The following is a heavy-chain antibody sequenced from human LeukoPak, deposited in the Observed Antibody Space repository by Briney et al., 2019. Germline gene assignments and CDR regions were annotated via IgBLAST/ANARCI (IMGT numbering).Heavy chain of an antibody. CDR3: ARDRGNQRGYYYYYMDV. D-gene: IGHD1-14*01. J-gene: IGHJ6*03. Sequence: GGSLRLSCAASGFTFSSYGMHWVRQAPGKGLEWVAVISYDGSNKYYADSVRGRFTISRDNSKNTLYLQMNSLRAEDTAVYYCARDRGNQRGYYYYYMDVWGKGTTVTVSS. CDR1: GFTFSSYG. CDR2: ISYDGSNK. V-gene: IGHV3-30*03.